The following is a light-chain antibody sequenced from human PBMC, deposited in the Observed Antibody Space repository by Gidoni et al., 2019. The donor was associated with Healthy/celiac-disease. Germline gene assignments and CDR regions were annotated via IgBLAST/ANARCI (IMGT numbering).Light chain of an antibody. V-gene: IGKV1-5*03. CDR2: KEY. CDR3: QQYNSYPEVT. J-gene: IGKJ1*01. CDR1: QSISSW. Sequence: DIHMTQSPSTLSASVGDRVTITCRASQSISSWLAWYQQKPGKAHKLLIYKEYSLESGVPSRFRGSGSGTEFNLTISSLQPDDFATYYCQQYNSYPEVTFGQGTKVEIK.